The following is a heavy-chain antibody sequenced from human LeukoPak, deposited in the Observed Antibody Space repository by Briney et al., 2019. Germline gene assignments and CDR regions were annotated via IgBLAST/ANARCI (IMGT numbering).Heavy chain of an antibody. Sequence: ASVKVSCKVSGYTLTELSMHRVRQAPGKGLEWMGGFDPEDGETIYAQKFQGRVTMTEDTSTDTAYMELSSLRSEDTAVYYCAVSIAAAGIFDYWGQGTLVTVSS. V-gene: IGHV1-24*01. CDR2: FDPEDGET. J-gene: IGHJ4*02. D-gene: IGHD6-13*01. CDR3: AVSIAAAGIFDY. CDR1: GYTLTELS.